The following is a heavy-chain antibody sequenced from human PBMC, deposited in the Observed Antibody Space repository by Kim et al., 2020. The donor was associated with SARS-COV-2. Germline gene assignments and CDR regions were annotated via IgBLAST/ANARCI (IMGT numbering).Heavy chain of an antibody. J-gene: IGHJ4*02. CDR3: AKDQGNDYGDYGPSY. V-gene: IGHV3-30*18. Sequence: GSLRLSCAASGFTFSSYGMHWVRQAPGKGLEWVAVISYDGSNKYYADSVKGRFTISRDNSKNTLYLQMNSLRAEDTAVYYCAKDQGNDYGDYGPSYWGQGTLVTVSS. D-gene: IGHD4-17*01. CDR2: ISYDGSNK. CDR1: GFTFSSYG.